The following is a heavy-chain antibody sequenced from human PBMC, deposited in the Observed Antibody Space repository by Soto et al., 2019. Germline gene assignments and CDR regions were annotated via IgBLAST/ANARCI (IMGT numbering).Heavy chain of an antibody. Sequence: GASVKVSCKASGYTFTSYYMHWVRQAPGQGLEWMGIINPSGGGTSYAQKFQGRVTMTRDTSTSTVYMELSSLRSEDTAVYYCASPNESFESGHCSSTSCRRDYYYGMDVWGQGTTVTVSS. J-gene: IGHJ6*02. V-gene: IGHV1-46*01. CDR1: GYTFTSYY. CDR3: ASPNESFESGHCSSTSCRRDYYYGMDV. CDR2: INPSGGGT. D-gene: IGHD2-2*01.